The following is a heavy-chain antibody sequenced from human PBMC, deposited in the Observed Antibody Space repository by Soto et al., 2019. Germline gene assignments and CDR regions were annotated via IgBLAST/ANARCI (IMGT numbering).Heavy chain of an antibody. J-gene: IGHJ4*02. D-gene: IGHD5-12*01. Sequence: ASVKVSCKVSGYTLTELSMHWVRQAPGKGLEWMGGFDPEDGETIYAQKFQGRVTMTEDTSTDTAYMELSSLRSEDTAVYYCARVRGRDGYNYNYFDYWGQGTLVTVSS. CDR2: FDPEDGET. CDR1: GYTLTELS. CDR3: ARVRGRDGYNYNYFDY. V-gene: IGHV1-24*01.